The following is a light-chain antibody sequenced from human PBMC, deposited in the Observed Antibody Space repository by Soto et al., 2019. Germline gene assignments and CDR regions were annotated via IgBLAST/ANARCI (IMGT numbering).Light chain of an antibody. CDR1: QSISSW. V-gene: IGKV1-5*01. J-gene: IGKJ3*01. CDR2: DAS. Sequence: DIQMTQSPSTLSASVGDRVTITCRASQSISSWLAWYQQKPGKAPKLLIYDASSLESGVPSRFSGSGSGTEFTLTISSLQPDDFATYCCQQYNSYLKGTFGPGTKVDIK. CDR3: QQYNSYLKGT.